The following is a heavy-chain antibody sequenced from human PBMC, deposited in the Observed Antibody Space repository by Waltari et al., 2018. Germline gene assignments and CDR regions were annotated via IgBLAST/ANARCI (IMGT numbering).Heavy chain of an antibody. V-gene: IGHV3-30*15. J-gene: IGHJ4*02. CDR3: ARGGSDRAPLDY. CDR2: TAPDGFNQ. Sequence: QVQLVESGGGVVQSGRSLRLSCAASGFSLSKYAVHWVRQAPGEGVEWVGVTAPDGFNQDYEDSVQGRFTISRDRSLQMSALRSEDTAVYYWARGGSDRAPLDYWGRGTLVTVSS. CDR1: GFSLSKYA. D-gene: IGHD1-1*01.